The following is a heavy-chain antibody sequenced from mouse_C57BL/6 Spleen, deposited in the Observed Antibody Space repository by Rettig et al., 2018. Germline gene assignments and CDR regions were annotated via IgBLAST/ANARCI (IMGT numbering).Heavy chain of an antibody. V-gene: IGHV1-61*01. J-gene: IGHJ1*03. D-gene: IGHD4-1*01. CDR1: W. Sequence: WMDWVKQRPGQGLEWIGNIYPSDSETHYNQKFKDKATLTVDKSSSTAYMQLSSLTSEDSAVYYCARRADWDPFYFDVWGTGTTVTVSS. CDR3: ARRADWDPFYFDV. CDR2: IYPSDSET.